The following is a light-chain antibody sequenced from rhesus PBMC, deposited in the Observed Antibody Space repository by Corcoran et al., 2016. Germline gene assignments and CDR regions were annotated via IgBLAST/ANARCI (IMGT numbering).Light chain of an antibody. CDR3: QQSSSFPQT. CDR1: QSIGSS. V-gene: IGKV6-55*01. CDR2: FAS. J-gene: IGKJ1*01. Sequence: EVVLTQSPAFQSVTLKEKVTITCQASQSIGSSLHWYQQKPDQSPKLRFKFASQSISGAPARFSGSGAGTDFTLPINSLGAEDAATDYCQQSSSFPQTFGQGTKVEIK.